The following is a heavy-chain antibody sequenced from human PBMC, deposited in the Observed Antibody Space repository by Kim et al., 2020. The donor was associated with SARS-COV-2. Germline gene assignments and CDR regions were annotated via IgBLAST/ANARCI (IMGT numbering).Heavy chain of an antibody. CDR2: IHYTGST. V-gene: IGHV4-59*01. CDR3: ARGGWYSAY. J-gene: IGHJ4*02. CDR1: GGSITNYY. Sequence: SETLSLTCTVSGGSITNYYWSWIRQTPGQGLEWIGYIHYTGSTKYNPSLKSRVTISVETSKNQFSLQLTSVTAADTAVYYCARGGWYSAYWGQGTLVTGSS. D-gene: IGHD6-19*01.